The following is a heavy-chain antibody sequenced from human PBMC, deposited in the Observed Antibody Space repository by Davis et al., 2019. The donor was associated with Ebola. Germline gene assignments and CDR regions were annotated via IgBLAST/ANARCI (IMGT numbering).Heavy chain of an antibody. CDR1: GFTFSSYG. CDR2: ISYDGSNK. Sequence: PGGSLRLSCAASGFTFSSYGMHWVRQAPGKGLEWVAVISYDGSNKYYADSVKGRFTISRDNSKNTLYLQMNSLRAEDTAVYYCAKDQDSSGYLNFDYWGQGTLVTVSS. D-gene: IGHD3-22*01. J-gene: IGHJ4*02. V-gene: IGHV3-30*18. CDR3: AKDQDSSGYLNFDY.